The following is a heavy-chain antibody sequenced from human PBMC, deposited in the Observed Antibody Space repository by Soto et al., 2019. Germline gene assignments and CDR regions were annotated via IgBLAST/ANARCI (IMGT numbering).Heavy chain of an antibody. D-gene: IGHD4-4*01. J-gene: IGHJ5*02. CDR1: GGSISSSNW. Sequence: QVQLQESGPGLVKPSGTLSLTCAVSGGSISSSNWWSWVRQPPGKGLEWIGEIYHSGSTNYNPSLKLRVTISVDKSKNQFSLKLSSVTAADTAVYYCARGVGIYSNYVGGWFDPWGQGTLVTVSS. V-gene: IGHV4-4*02. CDR3: ARGVGIYSNYVGGWFDP. CDR2: IYHSGST.